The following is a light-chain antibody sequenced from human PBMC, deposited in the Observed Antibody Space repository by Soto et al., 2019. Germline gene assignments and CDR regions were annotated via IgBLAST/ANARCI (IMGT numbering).Light chain of an antibody. Sequence: QSALTQPASVSGSPGQSITISCTGTHSDVGRYNYVSWYQQHPGKAPKLMIYDVSKRPSGVPDRFSGSKSGNTASLTISGLQAEDEADYYCCSYAGSYTYVFGTGTKLTVL. J-gene: IGLJ1*01. CDR2: DVS. CDR3: CSYAGSYTYV. V-gene: IGLV2-11*01. CDR1: HSDVGRYNY.